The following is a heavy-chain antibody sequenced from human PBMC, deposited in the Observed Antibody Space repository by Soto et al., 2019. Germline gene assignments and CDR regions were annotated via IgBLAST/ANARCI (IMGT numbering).Heavy chain of an antibody. CDR2: VNQDGSNK. CDR3: ARDYSAD. V-gene: IGHV3-7*01. Sequence: GGSLRLSCAASGLTFSSFWMSWVRQAPGKGPEWVASVNQDGSNKQYVDSVKGRFTISRDNAENSLYLQMNSLRAEDTAVYYCARDYSADWGLGTRFTVSS. CDR1: GLTFSSFW. D-gene: IGHD1-26*01. J-gene: IGHJ4*02.